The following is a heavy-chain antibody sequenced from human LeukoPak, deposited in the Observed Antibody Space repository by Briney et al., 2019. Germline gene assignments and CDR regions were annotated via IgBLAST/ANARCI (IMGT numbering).Heavy chain of an antibody. Sequence: GGSLRLSCAASGFTFSGSAMHWVRQASGKGLEWVGRIRNKVNSYATTYAASVKGRFTISRDDSKNTAYLQMNSLKTEDTAIYYCTRHWDHDYGDFPHYHWGQGTLVTVSS. J-gene: IGHJ5*02. V-gene: IGHV3-73*01. D-gene: IGHD4-17*01. CDR3: TRHWDHDYGDFPHYH. CDR1: GFTFSGSA. CDR2: IRNKVNSYAT.